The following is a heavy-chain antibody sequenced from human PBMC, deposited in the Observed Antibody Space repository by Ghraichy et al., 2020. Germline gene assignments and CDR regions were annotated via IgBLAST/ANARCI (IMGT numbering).Heavy chain of an antibody. D-gene: IGHD1-14*01. Sequence: ISWDSVSSNSATWNWIRQSPSRGLEWLGRTYYGSKWYIDYAVSVKSRITINPDTSKGQFSLQLNSVTPEDTAVYYCARGVRNLGTGLPFWYFDLWGRGTLVTVSS. CDR3: ARGVRNLGTGLPFWYFDL. J-gene: IGHJ2*01. CDR1: WDSVSSNSAT. CDR2: TYYGSKWYI. V-gene: IGHV6-1*01.